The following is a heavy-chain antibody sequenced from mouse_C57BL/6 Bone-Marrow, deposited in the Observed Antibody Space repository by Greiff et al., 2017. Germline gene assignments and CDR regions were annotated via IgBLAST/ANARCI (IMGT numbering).Heavy chain of an antibody. CDR1: GFTFTDYY. J-gene: IGHJ2*01. Sequence: EVKLMESGGGLVQPGGSLSLSCAASGFTFTDYYMSWVRQPPGKALEWLGFIRNKANGYTTDYSAYGKGRCTISRDNSQSILYLQLNALRAEDSATYYWAREEGNSFAYWGQGTTLTVSA. CDR3: AREEGNSFAY. CDR2: IRNKANGYTT. V-gene: IGHV7-3*01.